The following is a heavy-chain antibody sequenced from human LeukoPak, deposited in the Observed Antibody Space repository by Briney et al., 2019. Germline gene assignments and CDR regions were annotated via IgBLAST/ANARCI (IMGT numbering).Heavy chain of an antibody. J-gene: IGHJ3*02. CDR3: ARPDSSGWSHAFDI. V-gene: IGHV3-30-3*01. CDR2: MSSDGNNK. Sequence: GGSLRLSCAVSGFTVSSYTMHWVRQAPGKGLEWVAVMSSDGNNKYYADSVKGRFTISRDNSKNTLYLDMNSLRAEDTAVYYCARPDSSGWSHAFDIWGQGTKVTVSS. CDR1: GFTVSSYT. D-gene: IGHD6-19*01.